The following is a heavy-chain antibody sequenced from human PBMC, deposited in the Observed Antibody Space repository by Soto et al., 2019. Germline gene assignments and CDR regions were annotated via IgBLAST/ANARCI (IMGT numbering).Heavy chain of an antibody. Sequence: GASVKVSCKASGGTFSSYTISWVRQAPGQGLEWKGRIIPILGIANYAQKFQGRVTITADKSTSTAYMELSSLRSEDTAVYYCATLWFGGTRYYFDYWGQGTLVTVSS. V-gene: IGHV1-69*02. CDR2: IIPILGIA. CDR3: ATLWFGGTRYYFDY. CDR1: GGTFSSYT. J-gene: IGHJ4*02. D-gene: IGHD3-10*01.